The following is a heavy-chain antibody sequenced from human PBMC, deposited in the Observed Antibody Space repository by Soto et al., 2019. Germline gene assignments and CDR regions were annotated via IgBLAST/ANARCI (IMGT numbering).Heavy chain of an antibody. V-gene: IGHV3-33*06. CDR1: GFNFRNYA. CDR3: VKDPSPTTGPTGDNWFDT. D-gene: IGHD4-4*01. J-gene: IGHJ5*02. Sequence: SGGSLRLSCAASGFNFRNYAMHWVRQAPGKGLEWVAVIWSDGSEKYYGASVKGRVTISRDNFKNTVSLQMNSLRVEDPAIYYCVKDPSPTTGPTGDNWFDTWGLGTLVTVSS. CDR2: IWSDGSEK.